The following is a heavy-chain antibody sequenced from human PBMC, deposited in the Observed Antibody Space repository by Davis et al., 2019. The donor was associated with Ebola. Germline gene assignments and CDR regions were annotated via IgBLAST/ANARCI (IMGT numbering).Heavy chain of an antibody. J-gene: IGHJ6*02. V-gene: IGHV4-59*01. Sequence: PSETLSLTCTVSGGSISSYYWSWIRQPPGKGLEWIGYIYYSGSTNYNPSLKSRVTISVDTSKNQFSLKLSSVTAADTAVYYCARLVGYSYGYIGSDYGMDVWGQGTTVTVSS. CDR2: IYYSGST. CDR1: GGSISSYY. CDR3: ARLVGYSYGYIGSDYGMDV. D-gene: IGHD5-18*01.